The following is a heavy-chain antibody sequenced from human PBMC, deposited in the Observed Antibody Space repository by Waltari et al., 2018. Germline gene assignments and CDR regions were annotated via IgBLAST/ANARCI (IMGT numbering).Heavy chain of an antibody. CDR3: AREGRAAAGTDY. D-gene: IGHD6-13*01. CDR1: GGSFSGYF. V-gene: IGHV4-34*02. Sequence: QVHLQQWGAGLLKPSETRSLTCAVSGGSFSGYFWSWFRQPPGKGLEWLGEINHSGYTNYNPSLKSRVTISVDTSKNQFSLKLSSVTAADTAVYYCAREGRAAAGTDYWSQGTLVTVSS. CDR2: INHSGYT. J-gene: IGHJ4*02.